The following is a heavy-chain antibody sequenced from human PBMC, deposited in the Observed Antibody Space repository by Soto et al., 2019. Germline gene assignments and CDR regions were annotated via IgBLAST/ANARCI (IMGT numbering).Heavy chain of an antibody. Sequence: SGPTLVNPTETLTLTGTVSGSSLSKARMGVSWIRQPPGKALEWLAHIFWNDERSYNTSLKSRLTISRDTSKSQVVLTMTNVDPVDTGTYFCARALREELPIYYFDSWGQGTLVTVSS. CDR2: IFWNDER. D-gene: IGHD1-7*01. CDR3: ARALREELPIYYFDS. CDR1: GSSLSKARMG. V-gene: IGHV2-26*01. J-gene: IGHJ4*02.